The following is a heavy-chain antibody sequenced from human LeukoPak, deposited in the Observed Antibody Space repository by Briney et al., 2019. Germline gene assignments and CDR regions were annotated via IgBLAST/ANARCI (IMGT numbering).Heavy chain of an antibody. CDR2: IRSKAYGGTT. J-gene: IGHJ4*02. CDR3: TLALYTTYYYDSSGYHPPPDY. Sequence: PGGSLRLSCTASGFTFGDYAMSWFRQAPGKGLEWVGFIRSKAYGGTTEYAASVKGRFTISRDDSKSIAHLQMNSLKTEDTAVYYCTLALYTTYYYDSSGYHPPPDYWGQGTLVTVSS. CDR1: GFTFGDYA. D-gene: IGHD3-22*01. V-gene: IGHV3-49*03.